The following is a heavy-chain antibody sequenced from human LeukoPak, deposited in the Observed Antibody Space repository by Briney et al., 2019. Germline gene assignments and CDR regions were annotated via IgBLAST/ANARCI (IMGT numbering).Heavy chain of an antibody. D-gene: IGHD3-22*01. V-gene: IGHV3-23*01. CDR3: AKPTYYYDSSGSRNYYFDY. CDR1: GFTFSSYA. J-gene: IGHJ4*02. Sequence: PGGSLRLSCAASGFTFSSYAMSWVRQAPGKGLEWVSAISGSGGSTYYADSVKGRFTISRDNSKNTLYLQMNSLRAEDTAVYYCAKPTYYYDSSGSRNYYFDYWGQGTLATVSS. CDR2: ISGSGGST.